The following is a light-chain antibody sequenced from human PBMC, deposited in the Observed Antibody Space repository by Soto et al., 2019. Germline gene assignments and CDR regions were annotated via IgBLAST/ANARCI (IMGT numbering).Light chain of an antibody. V-gene: IGKV1-5*01. J-gene: IGKJ5*01. CDR1: QSISSW. CDR3: QQHNGYAPIT. CDR2: DAS. Sequence: DIQMTQSPSTLSASVGDRVTITCRASQSISSWLAWYQQKPGKAPKLLIYDASSLESGVPSRFSGSGSGTEFTLTISSLQPDDFATYYCQQHNGYAPITFGQGTRLEIK.